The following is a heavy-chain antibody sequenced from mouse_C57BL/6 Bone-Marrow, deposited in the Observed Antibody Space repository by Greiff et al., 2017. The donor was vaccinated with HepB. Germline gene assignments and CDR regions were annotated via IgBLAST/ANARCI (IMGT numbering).Heavy chain of an antibody. CDR3: ARHETLYYDYEIDY. Sequence: EVKLVESGGGLVKPGGSLKLSCAASGFTLSSYTMSWVRQTPEKRLEWVATISGGGGNTYYPDSVKGRFTISRDNAKNTLYLQMSSLRSEDTALYYCARHETLYYDYEIDYWGQGTTLTVSS. D-gene: IGHD2-4*01. CDR1: GFTLSSYT. V-gene: IGHV5-9*01. CDR2: ISGGGGNT. J-gene: IGHJ2*01.